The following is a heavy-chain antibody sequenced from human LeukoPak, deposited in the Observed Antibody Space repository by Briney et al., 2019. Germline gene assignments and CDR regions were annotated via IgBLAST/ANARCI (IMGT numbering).Heavy chain of an antibody. CDR1: GYTFTRYY. D-gene: IGHD3-22*01. Sequence: GASVKVSCKASGYTFTRYYMHWVRQAPGQGLEWMGWINPNSGGTNYAQKFQGRVTMTRDTSISTAYMELSRLRSDDTAVYYCARANDDYYDSSGYLDYWGQGTLVTVSS. J-gene: IGHJ4*02. CDR2: INPNSGGT. CDR3: ARANDDYYDSSGYLDY. V-gene: IGHV1-2*02.